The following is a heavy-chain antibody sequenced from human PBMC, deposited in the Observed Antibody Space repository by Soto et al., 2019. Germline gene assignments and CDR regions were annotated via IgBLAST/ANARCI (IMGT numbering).Heavy chain of an antibody. CDR3: ASDAVYSSGWAFDC. Sequence: GGSLRLSCAASGFTVSSKYMTWVRQAPGKGLEWVSVIYTGGSIYYADSVRGRFTISRDNSKNTVTLQMSSLRVEDTAVYYCASDAVYSSGWAFDCWGQGTLVTVSS. J-gene: IGHJ4*02. D-gene: IGHD6-19*01. CDR1: GFTVSSKY. V-gene: IGHV3-66*01. CDR2: IYTGGSI.